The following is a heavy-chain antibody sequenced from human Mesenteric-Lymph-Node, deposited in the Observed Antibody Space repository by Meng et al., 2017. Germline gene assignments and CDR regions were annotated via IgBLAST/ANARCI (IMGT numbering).Heavy chain of an antibody. J-gene: IGHJ4*02. CDR2: IYHSGST. D-gene: IGHD2-21*02. V-gene: IGHV4-4*02. CDR1: GGSLGSRNW. CDR3: VRVGAYCGGDCYHPR. Sequence: RRSSGPGPVRPSGTRSLTCAGSGGSLGSRNWWSWVRQPPGKGLEWIGEIYHSGSTNYNPSLKSRVTISVDESKNQFSLRLSSVTAADTAVYYCVRVGAYCGGDCYHPRWGQGTLVTVSS.